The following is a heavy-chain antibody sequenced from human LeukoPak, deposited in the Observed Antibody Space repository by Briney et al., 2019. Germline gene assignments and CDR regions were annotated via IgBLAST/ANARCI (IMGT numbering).Heavy chain of an antibody. CDR3: ARDPSTIFGVVIILELDY. Sequence: GGSLRLSCAVSGITLSNYGMSWVRQAPGKGLEWVAVISYDGSNKYYADSVKGRFTISRDNSKNTLYLQMNSLRAEDTAVYYCARDPSTIFGVVIILELDYWGQGTLVTVSS. J-gene: IGHJ4*02. V-gene: IGHV3-30*05. D-gene: IGHD3-3*01. CDR1: GITLSNYG. CDR2: ISYDGSNK.